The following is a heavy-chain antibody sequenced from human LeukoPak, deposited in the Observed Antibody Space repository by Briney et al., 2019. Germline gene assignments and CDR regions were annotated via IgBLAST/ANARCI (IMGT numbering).Heavy chain of an antibody. D-gene: IGHD4-17*01. CDR2: INAGNGNT. Sequence: ASVKVSCKASGYTFTSYAMHSARPPPRPRPEWMGWINAGNGNTKYFQKFQGRVTFTRDTSASTAYMELSSLRSEDTAVYYCAATDLGDYWGQGTLVTVSS. CDR1: GYTFTSYA. CDR3: AATDLGDY. V-gene: IGHV1-3*01. J-gene: IGHJ4*02.